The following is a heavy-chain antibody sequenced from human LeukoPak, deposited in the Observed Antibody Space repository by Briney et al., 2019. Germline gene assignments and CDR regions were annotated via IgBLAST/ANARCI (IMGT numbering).Heavy chain of an antibody. CDR3: ARAGRTFFGELSYFDY. J-gene: IGHJ4*02. CDR2: IYYSGST. V-gene: IGHV4-39*07. D-gene: IGHD3-10*01. CDR1: GGSISSSSYY. Sequence: SETLSLTCTVSGGSISSSSYYWGWIRQPPGKGLEWIGSIYYSGSTYYNPSLKSRVTISVDTSKNQFSLKLSSVTAADTAVYYCARAGRTFFGELSYFDYCGQGTLVTVSS.